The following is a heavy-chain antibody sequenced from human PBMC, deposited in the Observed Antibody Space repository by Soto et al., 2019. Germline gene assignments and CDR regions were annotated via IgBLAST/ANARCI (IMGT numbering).Heavy chain of an antibody. CDR3: ARGARLQTSAS. J-gene: IGHJ5*02. Sequence: SGKFACKASGGTFSSYAISWVRQAPGQGLEWMGGIIPIFGTANYAQKFQGRVTITADESTSTAYRELSSLRCETAAVIYCARGARLQTSASWGKGTLVPVSP. D-gene: IGHD6-25*01. CDR1: GGTFSSYA. CDR2: IIPIFGTA. V-gene: IGHV1-69*13.